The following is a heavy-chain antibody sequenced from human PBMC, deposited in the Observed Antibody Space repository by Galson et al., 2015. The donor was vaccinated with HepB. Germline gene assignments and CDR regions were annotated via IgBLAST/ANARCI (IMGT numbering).Heavy chain of an antibody. CDR2: IDPRDSYT. CDR3: ARRKAAAGKATYGRDI. CDR1: GYSFTNYW. D-gene: IGHD6-13*01. J-gene: IGHJ6*02. V-gene: IGHV5-10-1*01. Sequence: QSGAEVKKPGESLMISCKGSGYSFTNYWINWARQMPGKGLEWMGRIDPRDSYTNYSPSFQGHVTISADKSISTAYLQWSSLKASDTAIYYCARRKAAAGKATYGRDIWGQGTTVTVSS.